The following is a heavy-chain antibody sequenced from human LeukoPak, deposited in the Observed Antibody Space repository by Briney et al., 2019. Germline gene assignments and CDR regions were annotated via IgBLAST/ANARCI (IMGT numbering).Heavy chain of an antibody. D-gene: IGHD3-22*01. Sequence: PSETLSLTCTVSGGSISSGSYYWSWIRQPAGKGLEWIGRIYTSGSTNYNPSLKSRVTISVDTSKNQFSLKLSSVTAADTAVYYCAREGDYYDSSGYSNYWGQGTLATVSS. CDR2: IYTSGST. V-gene: IGHV4-61*02. J-gene: IGHJ4*02. CDR3: AREGDYYDSSGYSNY. CDR1: GGSISSGSYY.